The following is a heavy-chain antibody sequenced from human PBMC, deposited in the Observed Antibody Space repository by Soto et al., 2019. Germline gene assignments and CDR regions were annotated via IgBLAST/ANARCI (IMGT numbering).Heavy chain of an antibody. CDR3: ARDDSSGCYENWFDP. J-gene: IGHJ5*02. CDR1: GYTFTSYG. D-gene: IGHD6-19*01. Sequence: GASVKVSCKASGYTFTSYGISWVRQAPGQGLEWMGWISAYNGNTNYAQKLQGRVTMTTDTSTSTAYMELRSLRSDDTAVYYCARDDSSGCYENWFDPWGQGTLVTVSS. CDR2: ISAYNGNT. V-gene: IGHV1-18*01.